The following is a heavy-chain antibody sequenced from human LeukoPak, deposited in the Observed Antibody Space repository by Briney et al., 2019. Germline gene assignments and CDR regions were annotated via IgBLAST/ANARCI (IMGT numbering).Heavy chain of an antibody. CDR3: ARRIAATGRGYFDY. J-gene: IGHJ4*02. D-gene: IGHD6-13*01. CDR1: GYSFTNYW. CDR2: IYPGDSDP. Sequence: GESLKISCQVSGYSFTNYWIGWVRQMPGKGLEWMGIIYPGDSDPRYSPSFQGQVTLSADKSISTAYLQWSSLKASDTAMYYCARRIAATGRGYFDYWGQGTLVTVSS. V-gene: IGHV5-51*01.